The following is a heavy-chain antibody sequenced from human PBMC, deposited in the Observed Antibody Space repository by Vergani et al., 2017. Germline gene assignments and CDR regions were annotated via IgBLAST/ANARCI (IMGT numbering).Heavy chain of an antibody. V-gene: IGHV3-49*04. Sequence: EVQLLESGGGLVQPGGSLRLSCAASGFTFGDYAMSWVRQAPGKGLEWVGFIRSKAYGGTTEYAASVKGRFTISRDDSKSIAYLQMNSLKTEDTAVYYCTREGCSSTSCYFGYWGQGTLVTVSS. CDR2: IRSKAYGGTT. CDR3: TREGCSSTSCYFGY. J-gene: IGHJ4*02. CDR1: GFTFGDYA. D-gene: IGHD2-2*01.